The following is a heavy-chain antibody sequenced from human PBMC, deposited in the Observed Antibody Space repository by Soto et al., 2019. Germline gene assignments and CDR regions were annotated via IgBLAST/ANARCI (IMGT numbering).Heavy chain of an antibody. CDR2: IYSGGTT. D-gene: IGHD6-19*01. V-gene: IGHV3-66*01. Sequence: GGSLRLSCAASGFIVSGNYMTWVRQAPGKGLECVSVIYSGGTTYYADSVKGRFTISRDNSKNSLYLQMNSLRAEDTAVYYCARAPYSSGWYGSYYWFDPWGQGTLVTVSS. J-gene: IGHJ5*02. CDR1: GFIVSGNY. CDR3: ARAPYSSGWYGSYYWFDP.